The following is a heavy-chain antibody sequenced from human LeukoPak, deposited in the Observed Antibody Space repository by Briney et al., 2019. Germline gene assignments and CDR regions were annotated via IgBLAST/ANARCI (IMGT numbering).Heavy chain of an antibody. V-gene: IGHV1-3*01. CDR2: INAGNGNT. J-gene: IGHJ5*02. CDR1: GYTFTGYY. Sequence: ASVKVSCKASGYTFTGYYMHWVRQAPGQGLEWMGWINAGNGNTKYSQKFQGRVTITRDTSASTAYMELSSLRSEDTAVYYCARESRAVAGLDPWGQGTLVTVSS. D-gene: IGHD6-19*01. CDR3: ARESRAVAGLDP.